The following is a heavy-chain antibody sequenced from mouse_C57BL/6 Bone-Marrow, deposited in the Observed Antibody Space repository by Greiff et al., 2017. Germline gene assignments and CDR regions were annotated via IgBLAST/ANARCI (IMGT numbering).Heavy chain of an antibody. Sequence: EVHLVESGGGLVQPKGSLKLSCAASGFSFNTYAMNWVRQAPGKGLEWVARIRSKSNNYATYYADSVKDRFTISRDDSESMLYLQMNNLKTEDTAMYYCVRHDPVPYAMDYWGQGTSVTVSS. CDR1: GFSFNTYA. J-gene: IGHJ4*01. D-gene: IGHD1-1*01. CDR3: VRHDPVPYAMDY. V-gene: IGHV10-1*01. CDR2: IRSKSNNYAT.